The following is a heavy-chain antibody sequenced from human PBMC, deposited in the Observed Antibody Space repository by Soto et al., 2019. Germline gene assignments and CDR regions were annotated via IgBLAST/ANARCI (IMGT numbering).Heavy chain of an antibody. D-gene: IGHD5-18*01. CDR1: GGSVSSGAYY. CDR2: IYYSGKM. CDR3: ASEGYTYPRIDP. J-gene: IGHJ5*02. Sequence: SETLSLTCTVSGGSVSSGAYYWSWIRQHPGKGLEWIGYIYYSGKMFYNPSLTGRLTISMDASKNQFSLRLTSVTAADTAVYYCASEGYTYPRIDPWGQGILVTVSS. V-gene: IGHV4-31*03.